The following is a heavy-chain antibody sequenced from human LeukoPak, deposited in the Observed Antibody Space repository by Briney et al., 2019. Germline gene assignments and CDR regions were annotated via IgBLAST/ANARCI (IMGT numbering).Heavy chain of an antibody. Sequence: PSETLSLTCTVSGGSISSSSYYWGWIRQPPGKGLEWIGNIFYSGSTYYNPSLKSRVTISVDTSKNQFSLKLSSVTAADTAVYYCARDWLPIFGLLPRGFDSWGQGTLVAVSS. V-gene: IGHV4-39*07. CDR2: IFYSGST. CDR1: GGSISSSSYY. CDR3: ARDWLPIFGLLPRGFDS. D-gene: IGHD3/OR15-3a*01. J-gene: IGHJ4*02.